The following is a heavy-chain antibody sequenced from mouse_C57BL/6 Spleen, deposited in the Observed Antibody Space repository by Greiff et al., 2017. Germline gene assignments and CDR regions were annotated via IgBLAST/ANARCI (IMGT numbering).Heavy chain of an antibody. D-gene: IGHD2-13*01. Sequence: QVQLQQSGAELVMPGASVKLSCKASGYTFTSYWMHWVKQRPGQGLEWIGEIDPSDSYTNYNQKFKGKSTLTVDKSSSTAYMQLSSLTSEDSAVYYCARRGTNSFDYWGQGTTLTVSS. CDR1: GYTFTSYW. CDR3: ARRGTNSFDY. CDR2: IDPSDSYT. J-gene: IGHJ2*01. V-gene: IGHV1-69*01.